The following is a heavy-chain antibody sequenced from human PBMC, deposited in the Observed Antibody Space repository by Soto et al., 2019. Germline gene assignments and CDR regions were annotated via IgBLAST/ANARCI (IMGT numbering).Heavy chain of an antibody. CDR1: GFTFSSYG. Sequence: GGSLSLSCAASGFTFSSYGMHWVRQAPGKGLEWVAVISYDGSNKYYADSVKGRFTISRDNSKNTLYLQMNSLRAEDTAVYYCAQNRDIVVVPAATDYWGQGTLVTVSS. V-gene: IGHV3-30*18. CDR2: ISYDGSNK. CDR3: AQNRDIVVVPAATDY. J-gene: IGHJ4*02. D-gene: IGHD2-2*01.